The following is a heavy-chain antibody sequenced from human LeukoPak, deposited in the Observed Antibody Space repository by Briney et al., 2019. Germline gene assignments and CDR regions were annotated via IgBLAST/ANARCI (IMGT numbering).Heavy chain of an antibody. Sequence: PSQTLSLTCTVSGGSISSGGYYWSWIRQHPGQGLEWIGYIYYSGSTYYNPSLKSRVTISVDTSKNQFSLKLSSVTAADTAVYYCARAPIVVVVAATCYFDLWGRGTLVTVSS. CDR2: IYYSGST. CDR1: GGSISSGGYY. CDR3: ARAPIVVVVAATCYFDL. J-gene: IGHJ2*01. V-gene: IGHV4-31*03. D-gene: IGHD2-15*01.